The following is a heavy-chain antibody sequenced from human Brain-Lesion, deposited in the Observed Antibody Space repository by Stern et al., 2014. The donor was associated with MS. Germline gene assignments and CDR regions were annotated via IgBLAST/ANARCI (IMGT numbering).Heavy chain of an antibody. CDR1: GGPISSHRYY. CDR3: ARDYGDLEFDL. V-gene: IGHV4-61*02. Sequence: QVQLQESGPGLVKPSQTLSLTCTVSGGPISSHRYYWSWIRQPAGKGLEGIGRIYASGNPNYTPSLKSRVSIAVDTSKNQLSLRLSSVTASDTAVYYCARDYGDLEFDLWGQGTLVTVSS. D-gene: IGHD4-17*01. CDR2: IYASGNP. J-gene: IGHJ4*02.